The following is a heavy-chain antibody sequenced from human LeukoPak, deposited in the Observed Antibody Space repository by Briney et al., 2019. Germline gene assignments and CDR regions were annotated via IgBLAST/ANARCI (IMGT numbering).Heavy chain of an antibody. V-gene: IGHV3-74*01. CDR3: ARDGWVWGYCSSTSCPTYYYYYMYV. CDR2: INTDGSST. Sequence: GGSLRLSCAASGFTFSSYWMHWVRQAPGKGLVWVSGINTDGSSTSYADSVKGRFTISRDNAKNTLYLQMNSLRAEDTAVYYCARDGWVWGYCSSTSCPTYYYYYMYVWGKGTTVTVSS. CDR1: GFTFSSYW. J-gene: IGHJ6*03. D-gene: IGHD2-2*01.